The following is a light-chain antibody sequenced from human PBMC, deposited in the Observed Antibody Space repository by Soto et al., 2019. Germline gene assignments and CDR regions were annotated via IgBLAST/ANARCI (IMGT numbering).Light chain of an antibody. CDR1: QSINTF. J-gene: IGKJ5*01. V-gene: IGKV3-11*01. CDR3: QQRSIWPLT. Sequence: EVFLTQSPATLSVSPLEIVTLSFMASQSINTFLAWYQQKPGQAPRLLIYDASSRAAGVPAWFSGRGSGTDFTLTINSLEPEDFAVYHCQQRSIWPLTFGGGTRLEIK. CDR2: DAS.